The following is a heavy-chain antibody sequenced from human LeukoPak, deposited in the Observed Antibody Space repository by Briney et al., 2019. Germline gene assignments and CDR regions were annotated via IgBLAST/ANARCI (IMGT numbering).Heavy chain of an antibody. CDR3: ARVKGSNWFDP. J-gene: IGHJ5*02. CDR2: IYNSEST. V-gene: IGHV4-59*01. CDR1: GVSISIYY. Sequence: SETLSPTCTVSGVSISIYYWSWIRQPPGKGLEWIGYIYNSESTYYNPSLKSRVTISLDTSKNQFSLRLNSVTAADTAVYYCARVKGSNWFDPWGQGTLVTVSS. D-gene: IGHD6-6*01.